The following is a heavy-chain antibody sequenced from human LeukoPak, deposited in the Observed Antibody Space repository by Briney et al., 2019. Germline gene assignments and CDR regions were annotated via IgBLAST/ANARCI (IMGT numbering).Heavy chain of an antibody. CDR2: IIPILGIA. V-gene: IGHV1-69*04. J-gene: IGHJ4*02. CDR3: ARDRYNWNEDY. CDR1: GGTFSSYA. D-gene: IGHD1-20*01. Sequence: GSSVKVSCKASGGTFSSYAISWVRQAPGQGLEWMGRIIPILGIANYAQKFQGRVTITADKSTSTAYMELSSLRSEDTAVYYCARDRYNWNEDYWGQGTLVTVSS.